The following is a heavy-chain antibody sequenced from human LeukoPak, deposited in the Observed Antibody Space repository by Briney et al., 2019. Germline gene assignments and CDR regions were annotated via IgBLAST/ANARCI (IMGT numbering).Heavy chain of an antibody. CDR2: IYYSGTT. J-gene: IGHJ4*02. CDR1: GGSLSSYY. CDR3: ARSRTYDILTGLYYFDY. Sequence: PSGTLSLTCTVSGGSLSSYYWNWIRQPPEEGLEWIGYIYYSGTTNYNPSLKSRVPISVDTSKNQFSLKLSSVTAADTAVYYCARSRTYDILTGLYYFDYWGQGTLVTVSS. D-gene: IGHD3-9*01. V-gene: IGHV4-59*12.